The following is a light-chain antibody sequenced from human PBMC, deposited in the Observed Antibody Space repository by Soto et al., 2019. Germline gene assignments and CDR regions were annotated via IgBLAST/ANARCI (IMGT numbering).Light chain of an antibody. J-gene: IGKJ5*01. Sequence: ENVLTQAPATLSLSPGERATLSCRASQSVSNYLAWYQQKPGQAPRLLIYDASNRATGIPARFSGSGSGTDFTLTISSLEPEDFAVYYCQQRSSWPRITFGQGTRLEI. CDR1: QSVSNY. CDR3: QQRSSWPRIT. V-gene: IGKV3-11*01. CDR2: DAS.